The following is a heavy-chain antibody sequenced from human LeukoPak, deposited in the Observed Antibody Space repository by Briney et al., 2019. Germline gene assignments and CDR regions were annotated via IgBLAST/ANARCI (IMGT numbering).Heavy chain of an antibody. D-gene: IGHD6-6*01. V-gene: IGHV3-9*03. Sequence: GGSLRLSCAASGFTFDDYAMHWVRQAPGKGLEWVSGISWNSGSIGYADSVKGRFTISRDNAKNSLYLQMNSLRTEDMALYYCAKEGYSSSFDYWGQGTLVTVSS. CDR2: ISWNSGSI. CDR1: GFTFDDYA. J-gene: IGHJ4*02. CDR3: AKEGYSSSFDY.